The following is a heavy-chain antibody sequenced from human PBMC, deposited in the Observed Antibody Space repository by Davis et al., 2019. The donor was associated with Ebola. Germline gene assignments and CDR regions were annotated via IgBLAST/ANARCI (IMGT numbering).Heavy chain of an antibody. D-gene: IGHD3-10*01. V-gene: IGHV3-9*01. CDR3: AKDINSRVRGVGAFDI. CDR1: GFTFDDYA. Sequence: SLKISCAASGFTFDDYAMHWVRQAPGKGLEWVSGISWNSGSIGYADSVKGRFTISRDNAKNSLYLQMNSLRAEDTALYYCAKDINSRVRGVGAFDIWGQGTMVTVSS. J-gene: IGHJ3*02. CDR2: ISWNSGSI.